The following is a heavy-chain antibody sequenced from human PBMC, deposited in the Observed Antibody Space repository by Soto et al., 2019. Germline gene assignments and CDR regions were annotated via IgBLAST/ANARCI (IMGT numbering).Heavy chain of an antibody. CDR2: ISWNSGSI. J-gene: IGHJ6*02. CDR3: ARSEDPVLRYFDWSRDYYYYGMDV. V-gene: IGHV3-9*01. CDR1: GFTFSSYA. Sequence: GGSLSLSCAASGFTFSSYAMSWVRQAPGKGLEWVSGISWNSGSIGYADSVKGRFTISRDNAKNSLYLQMNSLRAEDTAVYYCARSEDPVLRYFDWSRDYYYYGMDVWGQGTTVTVSS. D-gene: IGHD3-9*01.